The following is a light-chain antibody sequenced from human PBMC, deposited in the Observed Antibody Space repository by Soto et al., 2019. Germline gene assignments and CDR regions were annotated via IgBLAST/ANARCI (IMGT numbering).Light chain of an antibody. J-gene: IGKJ2*01. CDR1: QSVRSNY. Sequence: EIVLTQSPGTLSLSPGEGATLSCRASQSVRSNYLAWYQHKPGQAPRLLIYGASSRAAGIPDRFSGGGSGTDFTLTISRLEAEDFAVYYWQHYGNSPLYTFGQGTKLEIK. V-gene: IGKV3-20*01. CDR2: GAS. CDR3: QHYGNSPLYT.